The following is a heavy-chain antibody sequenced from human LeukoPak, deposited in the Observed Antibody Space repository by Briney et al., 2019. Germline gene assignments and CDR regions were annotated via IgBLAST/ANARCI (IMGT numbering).Heavy chain of an antibody. CDR1: GFTVSSNY. CDR2: IYSGGST. CDR3: ARRGEWYYYYGMDV. J-gene: IGHJ6*02. V-gene: IGHV3-66*01. D-gene: IGHD3-3*01. Sequence: GGSLRLSCAASGFTVSSNYMSWVRQAPGKGLEWVSVIYSGGSTYYADSVKGRFTISRDSSKNTLYLQMNSLRAEDTAVYYCARRGEWYYYYGMDVWGQGTTVTVSS.